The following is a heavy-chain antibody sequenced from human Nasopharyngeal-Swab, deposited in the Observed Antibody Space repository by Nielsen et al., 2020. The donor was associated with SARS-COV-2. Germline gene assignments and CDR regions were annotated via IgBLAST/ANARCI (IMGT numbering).Heavy chain of an antibody. D-gene: IGHD6-13*01. CDR1: GYTFIGYD. Sequence: ASVKVPCKASGYTFIGYDMHWVRQAPGQGMEGMGRINPNSCDTKFAQKFQGRVTLSRDMSISTAYMELSRLTFDDTAVYFCMRDDGETPGMAATGPPGGYWGQGTLVTVSS. V-gene: IGHV1-2*06. J-gene: IGHJ4*02. CDR2: INPNSCDT. CDR3: MRDDGETPGMAATGPPGGY.